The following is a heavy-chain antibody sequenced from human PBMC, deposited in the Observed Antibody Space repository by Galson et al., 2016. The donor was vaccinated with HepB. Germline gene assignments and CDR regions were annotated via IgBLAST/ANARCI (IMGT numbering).Heavy chain of an antibody. CDR3: ARDGYTYGNGLDV. J-gene: IGHJ6*02. V-gene: IGHV1-69*13. D-gene: IGHD5-18*01. CDR2: IIPVLDAS. Sequence: SVKVSCKASGGTFSCYAISWVRQAPGQGLEWMGRIIPVLDASKYPQKFQGRVTITADESTSTAYMDLNSLTSDDTAVYYCARDGYTYGNGLDVWGQGTTVIVSS. CDR1: GGTFSCYA.